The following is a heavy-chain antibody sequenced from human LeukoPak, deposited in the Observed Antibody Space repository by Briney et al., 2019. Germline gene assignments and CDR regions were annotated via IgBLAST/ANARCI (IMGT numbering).Heavy chain of an antibody. D-gene: IGHD5-24*01. Sequence: SETLSLTCTVSGGSISSYYWSWIRQPPGKGLEWIGYIYYSGSTNYNPSLKTRVTISVDTSKNQFSLKLSSVTAADTAVYYCATSRERWLQLRYFDYWGQGTLVTVSS. V-gene: IGHV4-59*12. CDR2: IYYSGST. CDR3: ATSRERWLQLRYFDY. CDR1: GGSISSYY. J-gene: IGHJ4*02.